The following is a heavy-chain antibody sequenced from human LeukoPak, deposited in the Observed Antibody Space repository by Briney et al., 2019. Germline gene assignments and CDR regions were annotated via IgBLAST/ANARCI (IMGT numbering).Heavy chain of an antibody. V-gene: IGHV4-34*01. CDR1: GSFSDHS. D-gene: IGHD4-17*01. CDR2: IDEKRRT. Sequence: SETLSLTCAVYGSFSDHSWSWVRQPPGKGLEWIGEIDEKRRTSYSPSLTSRVTMSVDTSKNQFSPKLSSVTAADTAVYYCARGIDDYGDYERWGQGTLVTVSS. J-gene: IGHJ4*02. CDR3: ARGIDDYGDYER.